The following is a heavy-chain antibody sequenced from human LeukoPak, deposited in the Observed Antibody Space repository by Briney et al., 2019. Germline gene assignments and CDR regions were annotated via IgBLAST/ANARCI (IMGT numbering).Heavy chain of an antibody. J-gene: IGHJ4*02. Sequence: SETLSLTCSVSGGSVSSTTYYWGWVRQPPRKGLEWIAMMSYSGSVSYYPSLESRLTMSVDASKNQFSLKLTSVTAADTAVYYCTRSHGVYWGQGTLVTVSS. CDR1: GGSVSSTTYY. V-gene: IGHV4-39*01. CDR2: MSYSGSV. D-gene: IGHD4-17*01. CDR3: TRSHGVY.